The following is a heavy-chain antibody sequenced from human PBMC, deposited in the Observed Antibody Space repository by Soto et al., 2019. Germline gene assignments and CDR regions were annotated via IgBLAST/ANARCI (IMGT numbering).Heavy chain of an antibody. CDR1: GYPFSSYG. V-gene: IGHV1-18*01. CDR2: ISGFNGNT. D-gene: IGHD2-15*01. Sequence: ASVKVSCKASGYPFSSYGVSWVRQAPGQGLEWMGCISGFNGNTKYAQKFQGRVTMTTDTSTSTAYMELSSLSSDDTAVYYCARAVVVSAPYYYMDVWGTGTTVTVSS. CDR3: ARAVVVSAPYYYMDV. J-gene: IGHJ6*03.